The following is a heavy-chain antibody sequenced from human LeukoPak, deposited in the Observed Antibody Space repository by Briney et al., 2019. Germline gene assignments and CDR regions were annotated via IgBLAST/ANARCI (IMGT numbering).Heavy chain of an antibody. CDR2: IVPILGIA. CDR3: ARAYGSGIFQH. V-gene: IGHV1-69*02. CDR1: GGTFSSYT. Sequence: ASVKVSCKASGGTFSSYTISWVRQAPGQGLEWMGRIVPILGIANYAQKSQGRVTTTADKSTSTACMELSSLRSEDTAVYYCARAYGSGIFQHWGQGTLVTVSS. J-gene: IGHJ1*01. D-gene: IGHD3-10*01.